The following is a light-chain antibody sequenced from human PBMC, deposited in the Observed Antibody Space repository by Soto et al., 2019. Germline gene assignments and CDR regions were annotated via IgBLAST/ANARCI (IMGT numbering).Light chain of an antibody. CDR3: QQCGSLPGT. V-gene: IGKV3-20*01. CDR1: QTVNGNS. J-gene: IGKJ1*01. CDR2: DTS. Sequence: ETVLTQSPGTLSLSPGERASLSCRASQTVNGNSLGWYQQKPGLAPRLLIYDTSSRATGIPDRFSGSGSGTDFTLTISRLEPEDFAVYYCQQCGSLPGTFGQGTRVDIK.